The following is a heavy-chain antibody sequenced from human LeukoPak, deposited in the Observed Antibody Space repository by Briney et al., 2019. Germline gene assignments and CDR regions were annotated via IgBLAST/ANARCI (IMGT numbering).Heavy chain of an antibody. V-gene: IGHV4-59*01. CDR1: GGSISTYY. Sequence: SETLSLTCTVSGGSISTYYWSWIRQPPGKGLEYIGYIYYSGSTNYNPSLKSRVTMSLDTSKNPFSLKLSSVTAADTAVYYCAREEVPHGFDIWGQGTMVTVSS. CDR3: AREEVPHGFDI. J-gene: IGHJ3*02. CDR2: IYYSGST.